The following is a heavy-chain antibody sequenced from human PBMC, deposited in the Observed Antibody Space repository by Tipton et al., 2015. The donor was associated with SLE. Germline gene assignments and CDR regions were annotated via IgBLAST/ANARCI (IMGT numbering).Heavy chain of an antibody. CDR1: GFTFGSYA. Sequence: GSLRLSCVVSGFTFGSYAMSWVRQAPGKGLEWVSTISGNGEVIYYGDSVKGRFTISRDNSKNTVFLQISSLTADDTAVYYCAKDPRITIFGVPPGPFDHWGQGTLVSVTS. V-gene: IGHV3-23*01. CDR2: ISGNGEVI. J-gene: IGHJ4*02. CDR3: AKDPRITIFGVPPGPFDH. D-gene: IGHD3-3*01.